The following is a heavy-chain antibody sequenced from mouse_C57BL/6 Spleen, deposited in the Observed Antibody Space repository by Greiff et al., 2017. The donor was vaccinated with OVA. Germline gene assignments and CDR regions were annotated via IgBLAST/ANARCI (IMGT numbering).Heavy chain of an antibody. Sequence: EVQLQQSGPELVKPGASVKIPCTASGYTFTAYNMDWVKQSHGKSLEWIGDINPNNGGTIYNQKFKGKATWTVDKTSSTAYMELRSLTSEDTAVYYCARTGDGYYMFAYWGQGTLVTVSA. CDR2: INPNNGGT. J-gene: IGHJ3*01. D-gene: IGHD2-3*01. V-gene: IGHV1-18*01. CDR1: GYTFTAYN. CDR3: ARTGDGYYMFAY.